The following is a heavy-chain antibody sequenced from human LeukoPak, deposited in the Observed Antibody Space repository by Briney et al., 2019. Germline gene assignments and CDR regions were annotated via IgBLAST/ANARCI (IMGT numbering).Heavy chain of an antibody. D-gene: IGHD1-1*01. V-gene: IGHV1-2*02. Sequence: ASVKVSCKASGYTFTDYYMHWVRQAPGQGLEWMGWINPNSGGTNFAQKFQGRVTMISDTSISTAYMELSRLRSDDTAVYYCARDGQLEKFDYWGQGTLVTVSS. CDR3: ARDGQLEKFDY. J-gene: IGHJ4*02. CDR1: GYTFTDYY. CDR2: INPNSGGT.